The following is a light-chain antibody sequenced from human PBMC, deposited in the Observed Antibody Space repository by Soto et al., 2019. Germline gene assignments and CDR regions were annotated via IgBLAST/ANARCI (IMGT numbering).Light chain of an antibody. CDR1: SSDVGSYNL. CDR3: CSYGGSRLYV. J-gene: IGLJ1*01. CDR2: EDT. Sequence: QSALTQPASVSGSPGQSITISCTGTSSDVGSYNLVSWYQQHPDTAPNLIIYEDTKRPSGFSNRFSGSKSGNTASLTISWLQAEDEADYYCCSYGGSRLYVFGTGTKLTVL. V-gene: IGLV2-23*01.